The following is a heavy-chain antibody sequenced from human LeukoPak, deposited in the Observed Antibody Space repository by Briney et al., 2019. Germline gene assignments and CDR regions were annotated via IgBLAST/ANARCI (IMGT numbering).Heavy chain of an antibody. Sequence: SETLSLTCTVSGGSISSYYWSWIRQPPGKGLEWIGYIYYSGSTNYNPSLKSRVTISVDTSKNQFSLKLSSVTAADTAVYYCARDKVRGVIGREFDYWGQGTLVTVSS. CDR2: IYYSGST. V-gene: IGHV4-59*01. J-gene: IGHJ4*02. CDR3: ARDKVRGVIGREFDY. CDR1: GGSISSYY. D-gene: IGHD3-10*01.